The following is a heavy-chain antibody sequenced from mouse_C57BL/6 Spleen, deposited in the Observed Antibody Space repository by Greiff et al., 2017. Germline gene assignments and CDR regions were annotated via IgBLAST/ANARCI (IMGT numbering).Heavy chain of an antibody. D-gene: IGHD2-5*01. V-gene: IGHV5-17*01. CDR3: ARTPFSNYYAMDY. CDR2: ISSGSSTI. J-gene: IGHJ4*01. CDR1: GFTFSDYG. Sequence: EVQLVESGGGLVKPGGSLKLSCAASGFTFSDYGMHWVRQAPEKGLEWVAYISSGSSTIYYADTVKGRFTISRDNAKNTLFLQMTSLRSEDTAMYYCARTPFSNYYAMDYWGQGTSVTVSS.